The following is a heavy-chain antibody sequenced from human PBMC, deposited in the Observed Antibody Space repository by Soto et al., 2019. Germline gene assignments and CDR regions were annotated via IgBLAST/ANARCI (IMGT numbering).Heavy chain of an antibody. CDR3: ATPGTKEMATTRIFDH. CDR2: IFYSGST. V-gene: IGHV4-39*01. CDR1: GGSISGTTYY. Sequence: SETLSLTCAVSGGSISGTTYYWGWVRQPPGKGLEWIGSIFYSGSTLYNPSLKSRVTLSVDTSKNQFSLKLTSVTAADTAVYYCATPGTKEMATTRIFDHWGRGNLVTVSS. J-gene: IGHJ4*02. D-gene: IGHD1-1*01.